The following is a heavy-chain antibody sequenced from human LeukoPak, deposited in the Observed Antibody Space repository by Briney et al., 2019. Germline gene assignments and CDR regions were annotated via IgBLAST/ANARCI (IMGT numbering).Heavy chain of an antibody. V-gene: IGHV1-69*04. D-gene: IGHD5-24*01. Sequence: GASVKVSCKASGGTFSSYAISWVRRAPGQGLEWMGRIIPILGIANYAQKFQGRVTITADKSTSTAYMELSSLRSEDTAVYYCARGPEMATIDFDYWGQGTLVTVSS. CDR3: ARGPEMATIDFDY. CDR1: GGTFSSYA. CDR2: IIPILGIA. J-gene: IGHJ4*02.